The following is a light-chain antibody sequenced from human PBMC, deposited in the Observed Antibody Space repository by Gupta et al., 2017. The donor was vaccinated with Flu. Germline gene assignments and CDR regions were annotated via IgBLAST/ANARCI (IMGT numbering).Light chain of an antibody. CDR3: IQTESSRWT. CDR2: AAS. CDR1: QRIRNY. Sequence: IQMTPSPSPLSASVGERVTTTCRSNQRIRNYLNWYQQKPGKAPKLLIYAASSLQSGVPARFSGSGSGTDFTLTISSVKAEDLGSYYCIQTESSRWTFGQGTKVEI. J-gene: IGKJ1*01. V-gene: IGKV1-39*01.